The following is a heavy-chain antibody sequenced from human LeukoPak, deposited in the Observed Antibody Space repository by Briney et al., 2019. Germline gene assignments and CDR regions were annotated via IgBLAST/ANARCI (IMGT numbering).Heavy chain of an antibody. Sequence: GGSLRLSCAASGFTFSTYAMTWVRQAPGKGLEWVSAISGSGGNTYYANSVKGRFTISRDNSMNTLYLQMNSLRAEDTAIYYCARDSLPTSGCRGYFDYWGQGTLVTVSS. V-gene: IGHV3-23*01. CDR3: ARDSLPTSGCRGYFDY. CDR1: GFTFSTYA. J-gene: IGHJ4*02. D-gene: IGHD6-25*01. CDR2: ISGSGGNT.